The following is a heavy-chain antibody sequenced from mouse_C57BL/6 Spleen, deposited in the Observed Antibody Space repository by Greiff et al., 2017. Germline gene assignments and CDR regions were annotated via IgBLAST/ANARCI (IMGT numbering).Heavy chain of an antibody. CDR1: GFNIKDYY. V-gene: IGHV14-1*01. Sequence: EVKLVESGAELVRPGASVKLSCTASGFNIKDYYMHWVKQRPEQGLEWIGRIDPEDGDTEYAPKFQGKATMTADTSSNTAYLQLSSLTSEDTAVYYCTAYYYGSSYTYYAMDYWGQGTSVTVSS. D-gene: IGHD1-1*01. J-gene: IGHJ4*01. CDR2: IDPEDGDT. CDR3: TAYYYGSSYTYYAMDY.